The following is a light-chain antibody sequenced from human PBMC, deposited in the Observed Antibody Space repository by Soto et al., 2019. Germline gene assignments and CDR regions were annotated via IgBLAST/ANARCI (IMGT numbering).Light chain of an antibody. CDR3: QQRSNWPPLT. CDR2: DAS. Sequence: EIVLTQSPATLSLSPGERATLSCRASQSVSSYLAWYQQNPGQAPRLLIYDASNRATGTPARFSGSGSGTDVTLTISSLEPEDFAVYYCQQRSNWPPLTFGGGTQVEIK. J-gene: IGKJ4*01. CDR1: QSVSSY. V-gene: IGKV3-11*01.